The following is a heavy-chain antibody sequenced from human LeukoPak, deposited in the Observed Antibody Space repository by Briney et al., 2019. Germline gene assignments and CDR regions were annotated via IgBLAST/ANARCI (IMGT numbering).Heavy chain of an antibody. V-gene: IGHV3-48*04. CDR1: GFTFSSYS. Sequence: GGSLRLSCAASGFTFSSYSMNWVRQAPGKGLEWVSYISSSSSTIYYADSVKGRFTISRDNAKNSLYLQMNSLRAEDTAVYYCARDLPYYYDSSGYSDYWGQGTLVTVSS. CDR3: ARDLPYYYDSSGYSDY. J-gene: IGHJ4*02. CDR2: ISSSSSTI. D-gene: IGHD3-22*01.